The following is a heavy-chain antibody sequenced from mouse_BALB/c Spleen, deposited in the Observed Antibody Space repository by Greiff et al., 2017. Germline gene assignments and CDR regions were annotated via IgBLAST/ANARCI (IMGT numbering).Heavy chain of an antibody. CDR3: TRSRNYAFDY. CDR1: GYTFTSYW. J-gene: IGHJ2*01. Sequence: QVQLKESGAELVRPGASVKLSCKASGYTFTSYWINWVKQRPGQGLEWIGNIYPSDSYTNYNQKFKDKATLTVDKSSSTAYMQLSSPTSEDSAVYYCTRSRNYAFDYWGQGTTLTVSS. V-gene: IGHV1-69*02. CDR2: IYPSDSYT. D-gene: IGHD2-1*01.